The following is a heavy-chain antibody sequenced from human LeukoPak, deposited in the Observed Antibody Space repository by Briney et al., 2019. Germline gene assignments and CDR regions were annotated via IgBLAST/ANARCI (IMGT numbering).Heavy chain of an antibody. D-gene: IGHD6-19*01. CDR2: INTSGST. Sequence: PSETLSLTCTVSGGSISSGSYYWTWIRQPAGKGLEWIGRINTSGSTNYNPSLRGRVTISVDTSKNQFSLKLTSVTAADTAVYYCVRAVAWLPFDSWGQGTLVTVSS. CDR3: VRAVAWLPFDS. J-gene: IGHJ4*02. V-gene: IGHV4-61*02. CDR1: GGSISSGSYY.